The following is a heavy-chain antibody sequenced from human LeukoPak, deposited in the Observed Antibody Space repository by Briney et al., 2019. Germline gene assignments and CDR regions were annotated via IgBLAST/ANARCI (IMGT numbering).Heavy chain of an antibody. V-gene: IGHV3-30*03. Sequence: GGSLSLSCAASGFTFNSYSVNWVRQAPGKGLEWVAVVSYDGSIKYYADSVKGRFTLSRDNSKNTLYLQMNSLIPADTAVYYCARAAYSSTWLLTHWGQGTLVTVSS. D-gene: IGHD6-13*01. J-gene: IGHJ4*02. CDR1: GFTFNSYS. CDR3: ARAAYSSTWLLTH. CDR2: VSYDGSIK.